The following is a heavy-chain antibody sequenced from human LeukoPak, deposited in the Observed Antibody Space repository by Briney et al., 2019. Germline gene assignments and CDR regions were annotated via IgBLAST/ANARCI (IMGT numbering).Heavy chain of an antibody. Sequence: GSLRLSCAASGFPFSSYAMSWVRQAPGKGLEWVASINHNGNVNYYVDSVKGRFTISRDNAKNSLYLQMSNLRAEDTAVYFCARGGGLDVWGQGATVTVSS. CDR2: INHNGNVN. D-gene: IGHD3-16*01. V-gene: IGHV3-7*03. CDR3: ARGGGLDV. J-gene: IGHJ6*02. CDR1: GFPFSSYA.